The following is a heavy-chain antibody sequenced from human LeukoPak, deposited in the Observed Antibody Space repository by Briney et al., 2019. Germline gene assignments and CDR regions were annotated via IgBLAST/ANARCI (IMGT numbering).Heavy chain of an antibody. Sequence: GASVKVSCKASGYTFTSYGISWVRQAPGQGLEWMGWISAYNGNTNYAQKFQGRVTMTRDTSISTAYMELSRLRSDDTAVYYCAAGYMVRGDPPYFDYWGQGTLVTVSS. D-gene: IGHD3-10*01. CDR2: ISAYNGNT. CDR1: GYTFTSYG. J-gene: IGHJ4*02. V-gene: IGHV1-18*01. CDR3: AAGYMVRGDPPYFDY.